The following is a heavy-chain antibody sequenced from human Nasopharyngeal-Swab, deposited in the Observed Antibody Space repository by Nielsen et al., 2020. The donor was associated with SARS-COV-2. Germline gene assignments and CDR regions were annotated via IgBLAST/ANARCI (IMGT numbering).Heavy chain of an antibody. CDR1: RFTLRNYW. CDR2: IKQDGSET. CDR3: AGGTGWLTDS. V-gene: IGHV3-7*03. J-gene: IGHJ4*02. D-gene: IGHD3-9*01. Sequence: SLNLPCPASRFTLRNYWMNWVRQTPGTGLECVVIIKQDGSETYYVDSVTRRFTISRDNAKNSLSLVMTSLRADDTAVYYCAGGTGWLTDSWGQGTLVTVSS.